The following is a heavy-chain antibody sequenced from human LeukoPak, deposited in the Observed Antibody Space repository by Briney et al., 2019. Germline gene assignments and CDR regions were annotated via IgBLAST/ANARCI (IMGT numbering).Heavy chain of an antibody. CDR3: AKEYFRGRYLLASDY. CDR1: GFTFSSFA. Sequence: RGSLRLSCAASGFTFSSFAMSWVRQAPGKGLEWLSSISDGGRAFYADSVKGRFTISRDNSKNTLYLQMNSLRAEDTAVYYCAKEYFRGRYLLASDYWGQGTLVTVSS. V-gene: IGHV3-23*01. J-gene: IGHJ4*02. CDR2: ISDGGRA. D-gene: IGHD2-15*01.